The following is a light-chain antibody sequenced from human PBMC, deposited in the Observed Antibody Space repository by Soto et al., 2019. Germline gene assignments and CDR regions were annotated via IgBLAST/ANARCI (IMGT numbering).Light chain of an antibody. CDR1: QSFRGL. V-gene: IGKV3-20*01. CDR3: QQYGSSPVFT. CDR2: GAS. J-gene: IGKJ3*01. Sequence: EVVLTQSTVTPSLSPGERATLSCRASQSFRGLLAWYQQKPGQAPRLIVYGASNRATGIPDRFSGSGSATDFTLTISRLEPEDFAVYYCQQYGSSPVFTFGPGTKVDIK.